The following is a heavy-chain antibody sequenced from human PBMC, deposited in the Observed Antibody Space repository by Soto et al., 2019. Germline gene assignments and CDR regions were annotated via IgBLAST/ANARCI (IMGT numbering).Heavy chain of an antibody. Sequence: QVKLVQSGAEVKKPGASVKVSCKASGYTFTNYDINWVRQATGQGLEWMGWMNPNSGNTGYAQKFQGRGTMTRATSISTAYMEQSSLTSEDTAVYYCARPPTFSGCSFDLWGRGTLVTVSS. D-gene: IGHD3-16*01. CDR3: ARPPTFSGCSFDL. J-gene: IGHJ2*01. V-gene: IGHV1-8*01. CDR2: MNPNSGNT. CDR1: GYTFTNYD.